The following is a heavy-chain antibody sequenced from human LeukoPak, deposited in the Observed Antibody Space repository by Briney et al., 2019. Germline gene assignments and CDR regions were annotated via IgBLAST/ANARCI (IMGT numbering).Heavy chain of an antibody. Sequence: GGSLRLSCAASGFTFSSYEMNWVRQAPGKGLEWVSYISSSGSPIYYADPVKGRFTISRDNAKNSLYLQMNSLRAEDTAVYYCARDAVRSGEFDHWGQGTLVTVSS. CDR2: ISSSGSPI. CDR3: ARDAVRSGEFDH. D-gene: IGHD1-26*01. J-gene: IGHJ4*02. V-gene: IGHV3-48*03. CDR1: GFTFSSYE.